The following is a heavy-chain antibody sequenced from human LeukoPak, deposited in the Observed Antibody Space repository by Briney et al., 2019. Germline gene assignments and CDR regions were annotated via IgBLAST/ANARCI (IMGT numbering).Heavy chain of an antibody. CDR1: GFTFGDYA. D-gene: IGHD1-26*01. Sequence: GRSLRLSCTASGFTFGDYAMDWFRQAPGKGLEWVGFIRSKAYGGTTEYAASVKGRFTISRDDSKSIAYLQMNSLKTEDTAVYYCTRDLNRGRPTNTESGYWGQGTLVTVSS. V-gene: IGHV3-49*03. J-gene: IGHJ4*02. CDR3: TRDLNRGRPTNTESGY. CDR2: IRSKAYGGTT.